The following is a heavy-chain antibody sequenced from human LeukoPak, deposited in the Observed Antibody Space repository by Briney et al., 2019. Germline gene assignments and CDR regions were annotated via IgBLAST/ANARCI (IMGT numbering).Heavy chain of an antibody. CDR3: ARVQDYGSGSYDY. J-gene: IGHJ4*02. V-gene: IGHV4-30-2*01. D-gene: IGHD3-10*01. CDR2: IYHSGST. Sequence: TSQTLSLTCTVSGGSISSGGYYWSWIRQPPGKGLEWIGYIYHSGSTYYNPSLKSRVTISVDRSKNQFSLKLSSVTAADTAVYYCARVQDYGSGSYDYWGQGTLVTVSS. CDR1: GGSISSGGYY.